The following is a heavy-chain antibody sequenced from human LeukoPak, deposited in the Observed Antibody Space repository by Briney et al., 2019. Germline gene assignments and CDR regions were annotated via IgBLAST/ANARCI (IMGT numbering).Heavy chain of an antibody. V-gene: IGHV4-59*01. Sequence: SETLSLTCTVSGGSINNYFWNWIRQPPGKGLEWIGYMYYTGSSSYSPSLKSRVTISVDTSKNQFSLKLSSVTTADTAIYYCARGSIPTQNWFDPWGQGTPVTVSS. CDR2: MYYTGSS. J-gene: IGHJ5*02. CDR3: ARGSIPTQNWFDP. D-gene: IGHD2-2*01. CDR1: GGSINNYF.